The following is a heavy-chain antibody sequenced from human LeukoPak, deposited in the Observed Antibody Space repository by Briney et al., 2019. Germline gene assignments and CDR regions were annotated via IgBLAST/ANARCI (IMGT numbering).Heavy chain of an antibody. CDR3: ASGYCSGGSCYAKTDY. CDR1: GGSFSGYY. CDR2: INHSGST. J-gene: IGHJ4*02. D-gene: IGHD2-15*01. Sequence: SETLSLTCAVYGGSFSGYYWSWIRQPPGKGLEWIGEINHSGSTNYNPSLKSRVTISVDTSKNQFSLKLSSVTAADTAVYYWASGYCSGGSCYAKTDYWGQGTLVTVSS. V-gene: IGHV4-34*01.